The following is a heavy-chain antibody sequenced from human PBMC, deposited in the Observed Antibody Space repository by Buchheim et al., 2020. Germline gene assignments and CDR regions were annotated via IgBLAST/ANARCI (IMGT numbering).Heavy chain of an antibody. V-gene: IGHV3-30*18. D-gene: IGHD1-1*01. CDR1: GFTFSSYG. Sequence: QVQLVESGGGVVQPGRSLRLSCAASGFTFSSYGMHWVRQAPGKGLEWVAVISYDGSNKYYADSVKGRFTISRDNSKNTLYLQMNSLRAEDTAVYYCAKDLLDWNDSYYYYGMGVWGQGTT. J-gene: IGHJ6*02. CDR2: ISYDGSNK. CDR3: AKDLLDWNDSYYYYGMGV.